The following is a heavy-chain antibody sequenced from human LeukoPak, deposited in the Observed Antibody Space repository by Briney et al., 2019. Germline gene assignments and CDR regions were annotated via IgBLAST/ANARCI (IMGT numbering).Heavy chain of an antibody. Sequence: PSETLSLTCTVSGGSISSYYWSWIRQPPGKGLEWIGYIYYSGSTNYNPSLKSRVTISVDTSKNQFSLKLSSLTAADTAVYYCARHGSYGGATDYWGQGTLVTVSS. CDR3: ARHGSYGGATDY. V-gene: IGHV4-59*01. CDR1: GGSISSYY. CDR2: IYYSGST. J-gene: IGHJ4*02. D-gene: IGHD3-16*01.